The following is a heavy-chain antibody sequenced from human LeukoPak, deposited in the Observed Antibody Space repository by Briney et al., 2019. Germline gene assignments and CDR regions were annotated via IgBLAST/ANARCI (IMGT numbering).Heavy chain of an antibody. CDR1: GFTFSSYA. D-gene: IGHD3-9*01. J-gene: IGHJ2*01. CDR2: ISGSGGST. V-gene: IGHV3-23*01. CDR3: AKRTGYDILTGYSTYWYFDL. Sequence: PGGSLRLSCAASGFTFSSYAMSWVRQAPGKGLEWVSAISGSGGSTYYADSVKGRLTISRDNSKNTLYLQMNSLRAEDTAVYYCAKRTGYDILTGYSTYWYFDLWGRGTLVTVSS.